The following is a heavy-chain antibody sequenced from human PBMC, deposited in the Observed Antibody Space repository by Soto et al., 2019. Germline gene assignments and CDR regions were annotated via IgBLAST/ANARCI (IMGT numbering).Heavy chain of an antibody. V-gene: IGHV1-46*01. CDR1: EYTFSNYY. Sequence: QVQLLQSGAEVKKPGASERLSCVASEYTFSNYYMHWVRQAPGQGIEWMGIINPSGGYTSYAQKFQGRVTMTRETSTGTVYMELRSMKSEDTAVYYCARERGNEAFDIWGRGTKVTVSS. CDR2: INPSGGYT. CDR3: ARERGNEAFDI. J-gene: IGHJ3*02.